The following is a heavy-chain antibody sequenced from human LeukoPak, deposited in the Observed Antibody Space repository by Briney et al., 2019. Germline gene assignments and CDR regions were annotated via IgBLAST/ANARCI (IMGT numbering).Heavy chain of an antibody. CDR1: GSAFSSYA. V-gene: IGHV3-23*01. D-gene: IGHD3-3*01. CDR2: LSGSGATT. Sequence: GGSLRLSCAASGSAFSSYAMSWVRQAPGKGLEWVSALSGSGATTYYADSVKGRFTISRDNSKNTLYLQMNSLRADDTAVYHCAKGDYDFWSGYYIHYFDYWGQGTLVTVSS. CDR3: AKGDYDFWSGYYIHYFDY. J-gene: IGHJ4*02.